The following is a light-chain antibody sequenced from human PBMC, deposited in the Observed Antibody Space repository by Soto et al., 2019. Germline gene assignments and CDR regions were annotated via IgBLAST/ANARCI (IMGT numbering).Light chain of an antibody. Sequence: EIRVTQAPAAVSASIGDRVTITCRASKDVGKWLAWYQQNPGKAPTLLIYDASTLESGVPSRFSGSGFGTEFSLTISSLQPDDFGSYYCQHMRTFAQGTKV. CDR3: QHMRT. V-gene: IGKV1-12*01. CDR2: DAS. J-gene: IGKJ1*01. CDR1: KDVGKW.